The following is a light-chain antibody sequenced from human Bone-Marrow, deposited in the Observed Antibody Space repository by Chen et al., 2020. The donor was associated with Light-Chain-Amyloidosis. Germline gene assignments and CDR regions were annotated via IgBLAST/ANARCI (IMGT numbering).Light chain of an antibody. J-gene: IGLJ2*01. V-gene: IGLV3-25*03. CDR2: RDT. CDR3: QSADSSGTYEVI. Sequence: SYDLPPPPSVSVSPGQTARITCSGDDLPTKYAYWYQQKPGQAPVLVIHRDTERPSGISERFSGSSSGTTATLTISGVQAEDEADYHCQSADSSGTYEVIFGGGTKLTVL. CDR1: DLPTKY.